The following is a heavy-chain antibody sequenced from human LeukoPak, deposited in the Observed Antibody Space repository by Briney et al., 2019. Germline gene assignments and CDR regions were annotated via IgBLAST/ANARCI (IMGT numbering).Heavy chain of an antibody. V-gene: IGHV4-59*01. Sequence: SETLSLTCTVSGGSISSYYWSWIRQPPEKGLEWIGYIYYSGSTNYNPSLKSRVTISVDTSKNQFSLKLSSVTAADTAVYYCARDLGYSSSRVENWFDPWGQGTLVTISS. J-gene: IGHJ5*02. CDR2: IYYSGST. D-gene: IGHD6-13*01. CDR3: ARDLGYSSSRVENWFDP. CDR1: GGSISSYY.